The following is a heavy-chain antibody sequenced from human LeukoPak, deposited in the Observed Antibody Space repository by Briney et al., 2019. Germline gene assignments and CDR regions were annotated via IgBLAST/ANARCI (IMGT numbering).Heavy chain of an antibody. CDR3: AGGGSGWYGDYSYMDV. V-gene: IGHV1-69*05. Sequence: SVKVSCKASGGTFSSYAISWVRQAPGQGVEWMGGIIPIFGTANYAQKFQGRVTITTDESTSTAYMEVGSLRSEDTAAYFCAGGGSGWYGDYSYMDVWGKGTTVTVSS. CDR1: GGTFSSYA. J-gene: IGHJ6*03. D-gene: IGHD6-19*01. CDR2: IIPIFGTA.